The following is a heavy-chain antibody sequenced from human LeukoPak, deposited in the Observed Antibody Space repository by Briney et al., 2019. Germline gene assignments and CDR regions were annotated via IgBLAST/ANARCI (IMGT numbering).Heavy chain of an antibody. Sequence: PSETLSLTCAVYGGSFSGYYWSWIRQSPGKGLEWIGEINHSGSTKYKPSLKNRVTISVDTSKNQFSLKLSSVTAADTAVYYCARVSCSGGSCYRSAFDIWGQGTMVTVSS. D-gene: IGHD2-15*01. V-gene: IGHV4-34*01. CDR3: ARVSCSGGSCYRSAFDI. CDR1: GGSFSGYY. J-gene: IGHJ3*02. CDR2: INHSGST.